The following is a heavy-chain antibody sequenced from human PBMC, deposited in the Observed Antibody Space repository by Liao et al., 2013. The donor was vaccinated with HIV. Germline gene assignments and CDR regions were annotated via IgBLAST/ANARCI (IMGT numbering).Heavy chain of an antibody. CDR1: GGSISSGAYS. D-gene: IGHD4-17*01. V-gene: IGHV4-30-2*01. CDR3: ARTTVTEDYFDY. J-gene: IGHJ4*02. CDR2: IYHSGST. Sequence: QLQLQESGSGLVKPSQTLSLTCAVSGGSISSGAYSWSWIRQPPGKGLEWIGYIYHSGSTYYNPSLKSRVTMSVDTSKNQFSLKLSSVTAADTAVYYCARTTVTEDYFDYWGQGTLVTVSS.